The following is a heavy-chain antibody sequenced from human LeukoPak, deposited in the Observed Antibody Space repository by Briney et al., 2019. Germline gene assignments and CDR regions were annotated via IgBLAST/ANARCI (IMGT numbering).Heavy chain of an antibody. CDR2: IIPILGIA. CDR1: GGTFSSYA. V-gene: IGHV1-69*04. CDR3: ARDMKAVAGTGYNY. D-gene: IGHD6-19*01. Sequence: GASVEVSCKASGGTFSSYAISWVRQAPGQGLEWIGRIIPILGIANYAQKFQGRVTITADKSTSTAYMELSSLRSEDTAVYYCARDMKAVAGTGYNYWGQGTLVTVSS. J-gene: IGHJ4*02.